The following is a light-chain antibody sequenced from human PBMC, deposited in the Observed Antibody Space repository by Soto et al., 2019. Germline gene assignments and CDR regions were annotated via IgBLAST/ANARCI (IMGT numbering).Light chain of an antibody. Sequence: DIQMTQSPSSLSASVGDRVTITCRASQSISNYLNWYQHKPGKAPKLLIDAASSLQSGVPSRFSGSGSGTDFTLIISSRQPEDFGTYCCQQSYITPWTFGQWTKVEIK. CDR2: AAS. V-gene: IGKV1-39*01. CDR1: QSISNY. J-gene: IGKJ1*01. CDR3: QQSYITPWT.